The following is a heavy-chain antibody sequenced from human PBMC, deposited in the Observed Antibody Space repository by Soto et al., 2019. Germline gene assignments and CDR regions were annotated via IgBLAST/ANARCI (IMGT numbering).Heavy chain of an antibody. CDR3: ARDGKGSAYTFGPYYFDY. V-gene: IGHV3-48*02. D-gene: IGHD3-3*01. CDR1: GFTFAYYS. CDR2: VTASGTTV. J-gene: IGHJ4*02. Sequence: GSLRLSCATSGFTFAYYSMSWVRQAPGKGLEWIAYVTASGTTVNYADSVKGRFIISRDNGMKSLILQMSSLTDDDTAMYYCARDGKGSAYTFGPYYFDYWGQG.